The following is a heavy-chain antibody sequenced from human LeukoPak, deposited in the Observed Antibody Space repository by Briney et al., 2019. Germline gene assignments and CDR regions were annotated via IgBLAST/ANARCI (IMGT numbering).Heavy chain of an antibody. Sequence: PGGSLRLSCATSGFSFSLYTMNWVRQAPGKGLDRVSSIDTSSTYIEYADSVKGRFTISRDNAKKSLHLEMNSLRAEDTAVYYCARSHYGSGSYYLDAFDVWGQGTVVTVSS. D-gene: IGHD3-10*01. CDR3: ARSHYGSGSYYLDAFDV. J-gene: IGHJ3*01. CDR1: GFSFSLYT. V-gene: IGHV3-21*01. CDR2: IDTSSTYI.